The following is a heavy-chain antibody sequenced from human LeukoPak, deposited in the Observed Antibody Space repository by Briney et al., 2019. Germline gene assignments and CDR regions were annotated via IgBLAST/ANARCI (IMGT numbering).Heavy chain of an antibody. V-gene: IGHV3-7*04. D-gene: IGHD6-19*01. J-gene: IGHJ3*02. CDR2: IKPDGSVI. Sequence: GGSLRLSCAASGFTFSNYWMAWVRQAPGRGLEWVASIKPDGSVIYYGDSVKGRFTLSRDNTKNSLYLQMNSLRAEDTSVYYCARVAVTATGALDIWGQGTLVTVSS. CDR3: ARVAVTATGALDI. CDR1: GFTFSNYW.